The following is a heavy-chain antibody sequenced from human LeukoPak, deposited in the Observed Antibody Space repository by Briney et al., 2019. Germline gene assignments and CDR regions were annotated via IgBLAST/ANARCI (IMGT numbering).Heavy chain of an antibody. Sequence: GGSLRLSCAASGITVNANYMSWVRQAPGKGLEWVSIIYSGGATFYADSVKGRFTISRESSKNTLWLQMNSLRAEDTAVYYCARLHYDVLTGPFDYWGQGTLVTVSS. CDR1: GITVNANY. CDR2: IYSGGAT. J-gene: IGHJ4*02. D-gene: IGHD3-9*01. CDR3: ARLHYDVLTGPFDY. V-gene: IGHV3-66*04.